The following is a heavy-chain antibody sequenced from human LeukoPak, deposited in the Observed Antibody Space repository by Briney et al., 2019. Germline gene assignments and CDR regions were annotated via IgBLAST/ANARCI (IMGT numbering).Heavy chain of an antibody. CDR2: ISGSGGST. CDR1: GFSFSSYA. Sequence: GGSLRLSCAASGFSFSSYAMHWVRQAPGKGLEWVSAISGSGGSTYYADSVKGRFTIPRDNSKNTLYLQMNSMRAEDTAGYYCAKDGGRNYYDSSQNFDYWGQGTLVTVSS. CDR3: AKDGGRNYYDSSQNFDY. V-gene: IGHV3-23*01. D-gene: IGHD3-22*01. J-gene: IGHJ4*02.